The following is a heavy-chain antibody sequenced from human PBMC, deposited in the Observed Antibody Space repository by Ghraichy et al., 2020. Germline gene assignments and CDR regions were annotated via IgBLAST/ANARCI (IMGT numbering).Heavy chain of an antibody. CDR3: VIGQLWPLNHFDY. CDR2: IYSGGIT. CDR1: GFIVSSYY. D-gene: IGHD5-18*01. J-gene: IGHJ4*02. Sequence: GGSQRLSCAASGFIVSSYYMSWVRQAPGKGLEWVSVIYSGGITTYADSVQGRFRISRDISNNSLYLRMNSLRAEDTAKYYCVIGQLWPLNHFDYWGQGTLVNVPS. V-gene: IGHV3-53*01.